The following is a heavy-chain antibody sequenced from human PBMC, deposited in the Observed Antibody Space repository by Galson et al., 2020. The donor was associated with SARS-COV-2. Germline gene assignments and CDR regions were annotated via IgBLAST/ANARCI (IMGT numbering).Heavy chain of an antibody. CDR3: AKVKVEMDHTSGLDTPTVNCYYYYMEA. D-gene: IGHD6-19*01. J-gene: IGHJ6*03. CDR1: GFTFSSYG. V-gene: IGHV3-33*06. CDR2: IWNDGSNK. Sequence: GESLKISCAAPGFTFSSYGMPWVPQAPGKGLDWVAVIWNDGSNKYNADSVKARFTISRDNSKNTLDLQMNSLRAEDTAVYYCAKVKVEMDHTSGLDTPTVNCYYYYMEASRKRTTVTVSS.